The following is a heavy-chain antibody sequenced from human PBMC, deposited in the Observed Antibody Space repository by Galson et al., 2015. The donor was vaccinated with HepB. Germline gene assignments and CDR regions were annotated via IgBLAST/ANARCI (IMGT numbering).Heavy chain of an antibody. D-gene: IGHD3-22*01. CDR2: INPNSGGT. Sequence: SVTVSCKASGSTFTDYYMHWVRQAPGQGLEWMGWINPNSGGTNYAQKFQGRVTMTRDTSISTAYMELSRLRSDDTAVYYCAREEYYYDSSGYYYRGNAFDIWGQGTMVTVSS. CDR3: AREEYYYDSSGYYYRGNAFDI. CDR1: GSTFTDYY. J-gene: IGHJ3*02. V-gene: IGHV1-2*02.